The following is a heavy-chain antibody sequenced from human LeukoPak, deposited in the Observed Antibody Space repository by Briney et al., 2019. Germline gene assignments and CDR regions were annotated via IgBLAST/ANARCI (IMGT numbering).Heavy chain of an antibody. V-gene: IGHV3-23*01. Sequence: GGSLRLSCAASGFTFSSYAMSWVRQAPGKGLEWVSAISGRDGYTYYADSVKGRFTISRDNSKDTLFLHMSSLRAEDTAVYYCAKGTIAAGTDCDYWGQGTQVTVSS. D-gene: IGHD6-13*01. CDR2: ISGRDGYT. CDR1: GFTFSSYA. CDR3: AKGTIAAGTDCDY. J-gene: IGHJ4*02.